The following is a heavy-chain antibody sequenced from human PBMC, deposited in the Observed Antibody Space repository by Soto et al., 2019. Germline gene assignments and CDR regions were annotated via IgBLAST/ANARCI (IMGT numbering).Heavy chain of an antibody. CDR3: ARDAGRNSYGRLGYFDY. V-gene: IGHV4-31*03. CDR1: GGSVSNDDYY. CDR2: IYNSGIT. Sequence: SETLSLTCTVSGGSVSNDDYYWSWIRQHPGKGLEWIGYIYNSGITYYTPSLKSRVTISVDTSKNQFSVRLNSVTAADTAVYYCARDAGRNSYGRLGYFDYWGQGTLVTVSS. D-gene: IGHD5-18*01. J-gene: IGHJ4*02.